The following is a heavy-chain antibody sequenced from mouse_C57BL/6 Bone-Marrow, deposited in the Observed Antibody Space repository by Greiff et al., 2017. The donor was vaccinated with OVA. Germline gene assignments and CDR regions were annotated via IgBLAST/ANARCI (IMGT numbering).Heavy chain of an antibody. V-gene: IGHV5-6*02. J-gene: IGHJ4*01. CDR3: ARRGGITTVVAPYAMGY. D-gene: IGHD1-1*01. CDR1: GFTFSSYG. Sequence: EVKVEESGGDLVKPGGSLKLSCAASGFTFSSYGMSWVRQTPDKRLEWVATISSGGSYTYYPDSVKGRFTISRDNAKNTLYLQMSSLKSEDTAMYYCARRGGITTVVAPYAMGYWGQGTSVTVSS. CDR2: ISSGGSYT.